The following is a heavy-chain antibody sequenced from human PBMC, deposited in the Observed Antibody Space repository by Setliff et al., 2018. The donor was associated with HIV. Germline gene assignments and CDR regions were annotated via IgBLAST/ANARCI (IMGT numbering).Heavy chain of an antibody. CDR2: LYYSGTT. CDR1: GFSISSRYY. J-gene: IGHJ1*01. CDR3: TKDPLREYFQH. Sequence: PSETLSLTCDVSGFSISSRYYWGWIRQSPGKGLEWIGTLYYSGTTYYNPSLKSRVTISLDTSKNQFSLKLRSMTAADTAVYYCTKDPLREYFQHWGQGTLVTVSS. V-gene: IGHV4-38-2*02.